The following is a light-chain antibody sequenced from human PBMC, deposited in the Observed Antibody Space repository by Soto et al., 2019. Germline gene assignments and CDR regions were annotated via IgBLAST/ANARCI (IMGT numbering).Light chain of an antibody. J-gene: IGLJ2*01. CDR1: SSDIGDNNY. Sequence: QSALTQPASVSGSPGQSITISCTGTSSDIGDNNYVSWYQQPPGKAPKLVIYEVSNRPSGVSNRFSGSKSGNTASLTISGLQAEDEADYYCSSYTSSSTEVFGGGTKLTVL. V-gene: IGLV2-14*01. CDR2: EVS. CDR3: SSYTSSSTEV.